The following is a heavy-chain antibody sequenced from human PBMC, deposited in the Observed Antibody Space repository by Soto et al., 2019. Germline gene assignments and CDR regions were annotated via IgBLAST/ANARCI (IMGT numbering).Heavy chain of an antibody. CDR2: ISSSGSTI. D-gene: IGHD1-7*01. J-gene: IGHJ6*03. CDR1: GFTFSDYY. V-gene: IGHV3-11*01. Sequence: GGSLRLSCAASGFTFSDYYMSWIRQAPGKGLEWVSYISSSGSTIYYADSVKGRFTISRDNAKNSLYLQMNSLRAEDTAVYYCARVENYAETYYMDVWDKGTTVTVSS. CDR3: ARVENYAETYYMDV.